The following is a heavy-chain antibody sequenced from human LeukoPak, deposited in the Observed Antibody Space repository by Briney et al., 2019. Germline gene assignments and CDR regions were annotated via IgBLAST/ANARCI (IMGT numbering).Heavy chain of an antibody. Sequence: PGRSLRLSCAASGFAFNTYAMHWVRQAPGQGLEWVALIWHDGSHKFYSNSVRGQFTISRDNSKNAVSLQMNNLRPEDTAVYYCAREFLGGGSYPDFWGQETLAPVPS. CDR3: AREFLGGGSYPDF. V-gene: IGHV3-33*01. D-gene: IGHD3-3*01. J-gene: IGHJ4*02. CDR2: IWHDGSHK. CDR1: GFAFNTYA.